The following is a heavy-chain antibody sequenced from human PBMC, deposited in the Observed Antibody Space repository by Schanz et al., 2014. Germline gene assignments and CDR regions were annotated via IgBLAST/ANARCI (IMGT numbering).Heavy chain of an antibody. CDR1: GFTVSNSY. CDR2: IYSSGST. Sequence: DVQLVDSGGGLVQPGGSLRLSCAASGFTVSNSYIHWVRQAPGKGLEWVSTIYSSGSTYYADSVRGRFTISRDNSKNALYLQMDRLRAEDTAVYYCARGIITMVRGGDVGAFDIWGQGTMVTVSS. V-gene: IGHV3-53*01. D-gene: IGHD3-10*01. CDR3: ARGIITMVRGGDVGAFDI. J-gene: IGHJ3*02.